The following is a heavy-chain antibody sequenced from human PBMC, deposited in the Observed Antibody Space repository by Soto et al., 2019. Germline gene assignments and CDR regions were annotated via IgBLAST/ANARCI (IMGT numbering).Heavy chain of an antibody. D-gene: IGHD3-10*01. CDR2: INPNSGNI. V-gene: IGHV1-8*01. CDR1: GDTFTTYD. CDR3: ARGRASGSYYLLDY. J-gene: IGHJ4*02. Sequence: ASVKVSCKASGDTFTTYDINWVRQATGHGREWMGWINPNSGNIGYAQRFQGRVTMTRDTAIRTAYMEVSSLRSDDTAVYYCARGRASGSYYLLDYWGQGTLVTVSS.